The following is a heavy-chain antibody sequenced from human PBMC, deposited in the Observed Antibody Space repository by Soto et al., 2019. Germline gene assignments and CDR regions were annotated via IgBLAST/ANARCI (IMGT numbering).Heavy chain of an antibody. V-gene: IGHV4-4*02. CDR3: ATGTIYRGSSGYIGGDAFDI. CDR1: GGSISSSNR. Sequence: QVQLQESGPGLVKPSGTLSLTCVVSGGSISSSNRWSWVRQPPGKGLEWIGEIYRGGNTNYNPSLVSRVTLQVATSKNRFSLNLGSMTAADTAVSYCATGTIYRGSSGYIGGDAFDIWGQGTMVTVSS. CDR2: IYRGGNT. J-gene: IGHJ3*02. D-gene: IGHD3-22*01.